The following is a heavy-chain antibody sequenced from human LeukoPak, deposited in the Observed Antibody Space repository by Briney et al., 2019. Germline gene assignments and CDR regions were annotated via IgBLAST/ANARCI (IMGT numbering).Heavy chain of an antibody. CDR1: GAPVSNYY. D-gene: IGHD2-15*01. J-gene: IGHJ4*02. CDR3: ARHHDGGPKLRLDF. Sequence: SETLSLTCRVSGAPVSNYYWSWIRQSPGKGLEWIGFFHYSGSTNYNPPLNSRVTTSIDTSMNQLSLTLVSVTAADTAVYFCARHHDGGPKLRLDFWGLGVLVTVSS. CDR2: FHYSGST. V-gene: IGHV4-59*08.